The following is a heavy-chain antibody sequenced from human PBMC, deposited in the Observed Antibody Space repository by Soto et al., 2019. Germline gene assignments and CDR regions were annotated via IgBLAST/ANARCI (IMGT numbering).Heavy chain of an antibody. CDR1: GFTFSSCT. Sequence: EVHLVESGGGLVKPGGSLRLSSAVSGFTFSSCTMNWVRQAPGKGLEWVSSISPSTSHIYYADSVKGRFTISRDNAKNSLFLQMNSLRAEDTAVHYCSGCSGGACHQNYGMDVWGQGTTVTVSS. V-gene: IGHV3-21*01. J-gene: IGHJ6*02. CDR2: ISPSTSHI. D-gene: IGHD2-15*01. CDR3: SGCSGGACHQNYGMDV.